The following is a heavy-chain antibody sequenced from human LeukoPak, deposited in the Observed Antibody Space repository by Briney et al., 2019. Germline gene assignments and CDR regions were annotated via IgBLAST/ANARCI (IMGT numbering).Heavy chain of an antibody. J-gene: IGHJ6*03. CDR3: ARGPPPGYYYYYYMDV. V-gene: IGHV4-61*09. CDR2: IYTSGST. Sequence: SETLPLTCTVSGGSISSGSYYWSWIRQPAGKGLEWIGHIYTSGSTNYNPSLKSRVTISLDTSKNQFSLKLSSVTAADTAVYYCARGPPPGYYYYYYMDVWGKGTTVTISS. CDR1: GGSISSGSYY.